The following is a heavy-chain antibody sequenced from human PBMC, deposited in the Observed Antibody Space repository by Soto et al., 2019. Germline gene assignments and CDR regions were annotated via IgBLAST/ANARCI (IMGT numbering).Heavy chain of an antibody. CDR2: IKQDGSEK. J-gene: IGHJ6*02. CDR1: GFTFSSYW. V-gene: IGHV3-7*05. CDR3: ARETHRRGYYVYYYYRMDL. D-gene: IGHD3-22*01. Sequence: GGSLRLSCATSGFTFSSYWMSWVRQAPGKGLEWVANIKQDGSEKYYVDSVKGRFTISRDNAKNSLYLQMNSLRAEDTAVYYCARETHRRGYYVYYYYRMDLWGQGTPVTVSS.